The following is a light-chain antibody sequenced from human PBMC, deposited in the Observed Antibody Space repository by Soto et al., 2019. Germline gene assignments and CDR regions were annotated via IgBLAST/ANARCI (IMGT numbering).Light chain of an antibody. Sequence: QSVLTQPPSVSGAPGQRVTISCTGSSSNIGAGYDVHWYQQLPGTAPKLLIYGNSNRPSGVPDRFSGSKSGTSASLAITGLQAEDEADYYCQSNDSSLSGPYYVFGTGTKLTVL. CDR1: SSNIGAGYD. V-gene: IGLV1-40*01. CDR3: QSNDSSLSGPYYV. J-gene: IGLJ1*01. CDR2: GNS.